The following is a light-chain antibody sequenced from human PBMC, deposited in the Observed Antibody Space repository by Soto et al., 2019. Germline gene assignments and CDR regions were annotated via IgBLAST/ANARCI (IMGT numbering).Light chain of an antibody. CDR3: SSYTSSSTDVV. Sequence: QSALTQPASVSGSPGQSITISCTKTSGDVGGYNSVSWYQQHPGKAPKLLIYEVSHRPSGVSDRFSGSKSGNTASLTISGLQAEDEADYYCSSYTSSSTDVVFGGGTKVTVL. CDR1: SGDVGGYNS. J-gene: IGLJ2*01. CDR2: EVS. V-gene: IGLV2-14*01.